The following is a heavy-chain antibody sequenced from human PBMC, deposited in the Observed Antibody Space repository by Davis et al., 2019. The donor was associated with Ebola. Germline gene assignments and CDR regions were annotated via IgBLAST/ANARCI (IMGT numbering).Heavy chain of an antibody. CDR2: ISAYNGNT. CDR1: GNTISTYT. J-gene: IGHJ4*02. Sequence: ASVKVSCKASGNTISTYTIDWVRQAPGQGLEWMGWISAYNGNTNYAQKFQGRVTLTADKATNTAYMELRSLRSDDTAVYYCARDSVVTPIDYWGQGTLVTVSS. CDR3: ARDSVVTPIDY. D-gene: IGHD4-23*01. V-gene: IGHV1-18*01.